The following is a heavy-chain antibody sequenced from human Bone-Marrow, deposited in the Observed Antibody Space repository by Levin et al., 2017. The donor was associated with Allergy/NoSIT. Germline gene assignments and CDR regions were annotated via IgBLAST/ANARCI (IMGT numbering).Heavy chain of an antibody. CDR1: GASISGGGYH. J-gene: IGHJ4*02. V-gene: IGHV4-31*03. D-gene: IGHD2-2*03. Sequence: SETLSLTCTVSGASISGGGYHWSWIRQHAGTGLEWIGYIYYSGSTYYNPSLKSRVMISVDTSKNQFSLKVSSTTAADTAVYYCAREDGSTFDSWGQGTLVTVSS. CDR2: IYYSGST. CDR3: AREDGSTFDS.